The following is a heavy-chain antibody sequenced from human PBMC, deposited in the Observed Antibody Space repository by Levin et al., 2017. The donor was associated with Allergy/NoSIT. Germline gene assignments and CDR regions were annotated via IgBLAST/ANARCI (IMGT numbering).Heavy chain of an antibody. V-gene: IGHV4-59*01. J-gene: IGHJ4*02. D-gene: IGHD6-13*01. CDR3: ARGYSSSWLGGRTFAY. CDR2: FYHSGGI. CDR1: GGISSYY. Sequence: KTSETLSLTCNVSGGISSYYWSWIRQAPGKGLEWLGYFYHSGGINYNPSLKSRVTLSADTAKNQLSLKLTSVTAADTAVYYCARGYSSSWLGGRTFAYWGQGALVTVSS.